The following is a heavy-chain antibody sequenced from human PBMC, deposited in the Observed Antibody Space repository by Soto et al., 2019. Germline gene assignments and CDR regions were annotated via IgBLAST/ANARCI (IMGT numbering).Heavy chain of an antibody. V-gene: IGHV3-11*01. J-gene: IGHJ4*02. D-gene: IGHD3-16*01. CDR3: ARGRYALDY. CDR2: ISGSGNTI. Sequence: QVQLVESGGGLVKPGGSLRLSCAASGFTLSDYYMSWIRQAPGKGPEWVSHISGSGNTIDYADSVKGRFTISRDNAKNSLHLQMNSLRDDDTAVFYCARGRYALDYWGQGTRVTVSS. CDR1: GFTLSDYY.